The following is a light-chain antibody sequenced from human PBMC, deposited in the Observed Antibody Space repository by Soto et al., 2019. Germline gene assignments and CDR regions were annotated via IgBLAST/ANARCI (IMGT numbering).Light chain of an antibody. CDR1: QSINSN. Sequence: VMTQSPATLSVSPGERATLSCRASQSINSNLAWYQQRPGQAPRLLIYGASTRATGIPARFSGSGSGTEFTLTISSLQSEDFAVYYCQQYNTWPPTFGQGTKVDIK. CDR3: QQYNTWPPT. V-gene: IGKV3-15*01. CDR2: GAS. J-gene: IGKJ1*01.